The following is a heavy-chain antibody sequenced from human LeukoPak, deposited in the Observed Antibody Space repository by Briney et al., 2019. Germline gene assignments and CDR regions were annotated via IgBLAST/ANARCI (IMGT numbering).Heavy chain of an antibody. Sequence: ASVKVSCKASGYTFTSYDINWVRQATGQGLEWMGWMNPNSGNTGYAQKVQGRVTMTRNTSISTAYMELSSLRSEDTAVYYCARSGVEMATIPDYWGQGTLVTVSS. CDR1: GYTFTSYD. CDR3: ARSGVEMATIPDY. V-gene: IGHV1-8*01. J-gene: IGHJ4*02. D-gene: IGHD5-24*01. CDR2: MNPNSGNT.